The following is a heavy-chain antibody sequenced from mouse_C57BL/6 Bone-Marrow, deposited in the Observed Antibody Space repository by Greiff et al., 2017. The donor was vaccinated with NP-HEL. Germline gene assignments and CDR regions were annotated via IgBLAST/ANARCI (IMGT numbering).Heavy chain of an antibody. CDR3: ERRNYYGSSYLYAMDY. J-gene: IGHJ4*01. CDR1: GFTFSSYG. V-gene: IGHV5-6*02. D-gene: IGHD1-1*01. Sequence: EVMLVESGGDLVKPGGSLKLSCAASGFTFSSYGMSWVRQTPDKRLEWVATISSGGSYTYYPDSVKGRFTISRDNAKNTPYLQMSSLKSEDTAMYYCERRNYYGSSYLYAMDYWGQGTSVTVSS. CDR2: ISSGGSYT.